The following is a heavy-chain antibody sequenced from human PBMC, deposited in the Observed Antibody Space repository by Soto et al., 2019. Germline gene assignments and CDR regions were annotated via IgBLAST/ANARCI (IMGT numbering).Heavy chain of an antibody. V-gene: IGHV3-15*01. CDR2: IKSKADGETK. CDR3: CVVKRRDQYSTSGYWFDP. J-gene: IGHJ5*02. Sequence: GGSLDLACAASGFTFSHAGMSWVRQAPGKGLEWVGRIKSKADGETKDYGAPVRGRFTISRDDSKDTLYLQMNSLRIEDTAVYYCCVVKRRDQYSTSGYWFDPWGPGTLVTVSS. D-gene: IGHD2-15*01. CDR1: GFTFSHAG.